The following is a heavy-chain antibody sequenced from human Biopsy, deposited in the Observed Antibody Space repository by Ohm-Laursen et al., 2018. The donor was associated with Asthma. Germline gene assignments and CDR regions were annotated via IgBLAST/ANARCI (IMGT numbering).Heavy chain of an antibody. Sequence: SSVKVSCKASGGTFSSNSINWVRQAPGQGLEWMGRIIPIFGPTNYAQKFQGRVTISADDSTSTAYMELSSLSSEDTALYYCARGPEYVRSSGALDYWGQGTLATVSS. CDR3: ARGPEYVRSSGALDY. CDR1: GGTFSSNS. V-gene: IGHV1-69*15. J-gene: IGHJ4*02. CDR2: IIPIFGPT. D-gene: IGHD2-2*01.